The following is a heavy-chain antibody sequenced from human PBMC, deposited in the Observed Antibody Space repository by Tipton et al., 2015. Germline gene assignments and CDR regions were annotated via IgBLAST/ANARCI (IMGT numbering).Heavy chain of an antibody. CDR2: IYYSGRT. D-gene: IGHD3-3*01. CDR1: SGSVTSGYY. Sequence: TLSLTCTVSSGSVTSGYYWGWIRQHPGKGLEWIGYIYYSGRTYYNPSLKSRVTISVDTSKNQFSLKLTSVTAADTALYYCARVRFLQYLEHWHFDLWGRGTLVTVSS. J-gene: IGHJ2*01. CDR3: ARVRFLQYLEHWHFDL. V-gene: IGHV4-31*03.